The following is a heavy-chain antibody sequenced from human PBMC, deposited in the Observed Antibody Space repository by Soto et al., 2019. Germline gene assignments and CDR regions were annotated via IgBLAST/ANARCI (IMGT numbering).Heavy chain of an antibody. CDR1: GGSFSGYY. Sequence: PSETLSLTCAVYGGSFSGYYWSWIRQPPGKGLEWVGEINNSGSTNYNPSLKSRVTISGDTSKNQFSLKLSSVTAADTAVYYCARCPGIFGVVITYNWFDPWGQGTLVTVSS. CDR2: INNSGST. J-gene: IGHJ5*02. V-gene: IGHV4-34*01. D-gene: IGHD3-3*01. CDR3: ARCPGIFGVVITYNWFDP.